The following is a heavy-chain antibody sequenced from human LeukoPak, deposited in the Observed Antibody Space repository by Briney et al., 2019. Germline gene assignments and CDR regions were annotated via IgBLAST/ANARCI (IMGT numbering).Heavy chain of an antibody. CDR3: ARDGGGSGWYYFDY. Sequence: GGSLRLSCAASGFTFSSFAMHWVRQAPGKGLEYVSAISTNGGSTYHANSVKDRFTISRDNSKSTLYLQMASLRPEDMGVYYCARDGGGSGWYYFDYWGQGTLVTVSS. CDR2: ISTNGGST. CDR1: GFTFSSFA. J-gene: IGHJ4*02. V-gene: IGHV3-64*01. D-gene: IGHD6-19*01.